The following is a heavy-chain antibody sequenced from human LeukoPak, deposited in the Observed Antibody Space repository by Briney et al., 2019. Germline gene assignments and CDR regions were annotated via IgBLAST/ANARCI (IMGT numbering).Heavy chain of an antibody. Sequence: GGSLRLSCAASGFTFSHYTMNWIRQAPGKGLEWVASISGGSTYIFYSPSVGGRVYPGSRGGRRFTVSRDDAKNTLFQQMNSLSAEDAAVYFCARDGVGATLDYWGQGTLVTVSS. V-gene: IGHV3-21*06. CDR3: ARDGVGATLDY. CDR1: GFTFSHYT. CDR2: ISGGSTYI. D-gene: IGHD1-26*01. J-gene: IGHJ4*02.